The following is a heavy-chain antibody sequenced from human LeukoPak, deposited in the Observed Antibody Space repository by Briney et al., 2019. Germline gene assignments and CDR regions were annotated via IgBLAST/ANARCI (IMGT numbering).Heavy chain of an antibody. J-gene: IGHJ4*02. V-gene: IGHV3-21*01. D-gene: IGHD6-19*01. CDR3: ARVRIAVAGTEGLDY. CDR1: GFTFSSYS. CDR2: ISSSNSYI. Sequence: GGSLRLSCAASGFTFSSYSMNWVRQAPGKGLEWVSSISSSNSYIYYADSVKGRFTISRDNAKNSLYLQMNSLRAEDTAVYYCARVRIAVAGTEGLDYWGQGTLVTVSS.